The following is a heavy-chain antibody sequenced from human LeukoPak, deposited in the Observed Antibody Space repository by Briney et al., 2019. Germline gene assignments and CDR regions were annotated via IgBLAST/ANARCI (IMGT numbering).Heavy chain of an antibody. Sequence: GRSLRLSCAASGFTFSSYGMHWVRQAPGKGLEWVAVISYDGSNKYYADSVKGRFTISRDNSKNTLYLQMNSLRAEDTAVYYCAKARPYYYDSSGSSAFDYWGQGTLVTLSS. V-gene: IGHV3-30*18. CDR1: GFTFSSYG. CDR2: ISYDGSNK. D-gene: IGHD3-22*01. J-gene: IGHJ4*02. CDR3: AKARPYYYDSSGSSAFDY.